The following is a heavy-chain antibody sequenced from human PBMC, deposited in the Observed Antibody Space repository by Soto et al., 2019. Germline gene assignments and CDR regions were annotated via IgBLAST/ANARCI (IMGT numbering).Heavy chain of an antibody. CDR2: IYPGDSDS. V-gene: IGHV5-51*01. Sequence: EVQLVQSGAVVKKPGESLKISCRGSGFTFTNYWIAWVRQMPGKGLEWMGIIYPGDSDSSYSPSFQGQVTISADKSINTAYLHWSSLKASDTAMYYCAKHEGYCSSTTCSNFDSWGQGTLVTVSS. CDR3: AKHEGYCSSTTCSNFDS. CDR1: GFTFTNYW. D-gene: IGHD2-2*01. J-gene: IGHJ4*02.